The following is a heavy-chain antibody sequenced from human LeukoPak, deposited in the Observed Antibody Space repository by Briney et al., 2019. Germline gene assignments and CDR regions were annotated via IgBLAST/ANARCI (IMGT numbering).Heavy chain of an antibody. J-gene: IGHJ4*02. D-gene: IGHD2/OR15-2a*01. CDR1: GFTFSDAW. Sequence: GGSLRLSCAASGFTFSDAWMSWVRQAPGKGLEWVARIKSQTHGGTTDYAAPVKGRFTISRDDSESTLYLQMNDLRTEDTAVYYCARGGGRHVEYWGQGNLVTVSS. CDR3: ARGGGRHVEY. V-gene: IGHV3-15*01. CDR2: IKSQTHGGTT.